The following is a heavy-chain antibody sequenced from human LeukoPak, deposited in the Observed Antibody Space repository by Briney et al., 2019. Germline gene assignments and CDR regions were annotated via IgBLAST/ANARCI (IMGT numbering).Heavy chain of an antibody. CDR2: ISGSGGST. V-gene: IGHV3-23*01. CDR3: ARDGRTGIHDYYYGMDV. J-gene: IGHJ6*02. Sequence: GGSLRLSCAASGFTFSSYAMSWVRQAPGKRLESVSAISGSGGSTYYADSVTGWFAISRDNYENRLYLQMNSLRAEDTAVYYCARDGRTGIHDYYYGMDVWGQGTTVTVSS. CDR1: GFTFSSYA. D-gene: IGHD1-1*01.